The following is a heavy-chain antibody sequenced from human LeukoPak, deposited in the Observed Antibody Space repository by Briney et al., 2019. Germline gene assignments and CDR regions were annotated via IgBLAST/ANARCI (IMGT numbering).Heavy chain of an antibody. V-gene: IGHV4-4*07. CDR3: ARDSGEKTYYDFWSGYYTEY. D-gene: IGHD3-3*01. CDR2: IYTSGST. Sequence: SETLSLTCTVSGGSISSYYWSWIRQPSGKGLEWIGRIYTSGSTNYNPSLKSRVTMSVDTSKNQFSLKLSSVTAADTAVYYCARDSGEKTYYDFWSGYYTEYWGQGTLVTVSS. CDR1: GGSISSYY. J-gene: IGHJ4*02.